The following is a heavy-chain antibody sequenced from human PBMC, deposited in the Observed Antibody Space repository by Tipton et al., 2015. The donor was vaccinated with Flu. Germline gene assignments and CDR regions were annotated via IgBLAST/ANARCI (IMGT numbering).Heavy chain of an antibody. CDR3: AKGSLPQSYYYYGMDV. CDR2: ISWNSGSI. J-gene: IGHJ6*02. Sequence: SLRLSCEASGFTFDDYAMHWVRQAPGKGLEWVSGISWNSGSIGYADSVKGRSTISRDNAKNSLYLQMNSLRAEDTALYYCAKGSLPQSYYYYGMDVWGQGTTVTVSS. CDR1: GFTFDDYA. V-gene: IGHV3-9*01.